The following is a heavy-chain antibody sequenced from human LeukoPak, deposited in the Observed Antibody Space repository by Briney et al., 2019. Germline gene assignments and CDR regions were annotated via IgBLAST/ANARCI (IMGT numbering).Heavy chain of an antibody. CDR2: ISAYNGNT. CDR1: GYTFTSDG. V-gene: IGHV1-18*01. J-gene: IGHJ4*02. CDR3: ARGPHRFGELSTAPLN. D-gene: IGHD3-10*01. Sequence: GASVKVSCKASGYTFTSDGISWVRQAPGQGLEWMGWISAYNGNTNYAQKLQGRVTMTTDTSTSTAYMELRSLRSDDTAVYYCARGPHRFGELSTAPLNWGQGTLVTVSS.